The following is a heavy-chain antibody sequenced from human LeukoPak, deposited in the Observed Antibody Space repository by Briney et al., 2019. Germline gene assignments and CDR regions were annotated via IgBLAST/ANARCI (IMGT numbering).Heavy chain of an antibody. V-gene: IGHV3-11*04. Sequence: GGSLRLSCAASGFTFSDYYMSWIRQAPGKGLEWVSYISSSGSTIYYADSVKGRFTISRDNSKNTLYLQMNSLRAEDTAVYYCARDEQHGELSYWGHGTLVTVSS. CDR3: ARDEQHGELSY. D-gene: IGHD3-10*01. J-gene: IGHJ4*01. CDR2: ISSSGSTI. CDR1: GFTFSDYY.